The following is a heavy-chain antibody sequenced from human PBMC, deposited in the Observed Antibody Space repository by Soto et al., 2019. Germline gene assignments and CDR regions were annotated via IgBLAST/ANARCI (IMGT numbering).Heavy chain of an antibody. D-gene: IGHD1-26*01. CDR3: AREGGIVGGTAADY. J-gene: IGHJ4*02. CDR1: GVSISSGGYY. V-gene: IGHV4-31*03. Sequence: QVQLQESGPGLVKPSQTLSLTCTVSGVSISSGGYYWSWIRQHPGKGLEWIGYIYYSGSTYYNPFLKSRVTISVDTSKNQFALKLSSVTAADTAVYYCAREGGIVGGTAADYWGQGTLVTVSS. CDR2: IYYSGST.